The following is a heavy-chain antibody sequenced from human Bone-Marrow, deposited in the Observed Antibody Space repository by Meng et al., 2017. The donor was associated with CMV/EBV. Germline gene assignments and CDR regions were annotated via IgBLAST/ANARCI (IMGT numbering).Heavy chain of an antibody. D-gene: IGHD3-3*01. Sequence: GESLKISCAASGFTFSSYSMNWVRQAPGKGLEWVSYISSSSSTIYYADSVKGRFTISRDNSKNTLYLQMNSLRAEDTAVYYCATVDYDFWSGYYLENYYYGMAVWGQGPTVTGYS. CDR3: ATVDYDFWSGYYLENYYYGMAV. CDR1: GFTFSSYS. V-gene: IGHV3-48*01. CDR2: ISSSSSTI. J-gene: IGHJ6*01.